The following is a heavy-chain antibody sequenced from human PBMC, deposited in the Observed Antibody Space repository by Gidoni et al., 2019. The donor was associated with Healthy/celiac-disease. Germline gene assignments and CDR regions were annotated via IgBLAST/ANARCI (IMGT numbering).Heavy chain of an antibody. CDR2: INHSGST. Sequence: QVQLQQWGAGLLKPSETLSRTCAVYGGSFSGYYWSWIRQPPGKGIEWIGEINHSGSTNYNPSLKSRVTISVDTSKNQFSLKLSSVTAADTAVYYCARRVCVVVVSLKYFDLWGRGTLVTVSS. J-gene: IGHJ2*01. V-gene: IGHV4-34*01. D-gene: IGHD2-15*01. CDR3: ARRVCVVVVSLKYFDL. CDR1: GGSFSGYY.